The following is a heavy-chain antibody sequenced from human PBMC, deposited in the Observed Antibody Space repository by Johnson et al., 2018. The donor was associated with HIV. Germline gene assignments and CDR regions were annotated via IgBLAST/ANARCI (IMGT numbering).Heavy chain of an antibody. D-gene: IGHD3-16*01. J-gene: IGHJ3*02. V-gene: IGHV3-23*04. Sequence: VQLVESGGGLVQPGGSLRLSCAASGFTFSSYALTWVRQAPGRGLEGVSTISGRGGSTTYATSVKGRFTISRDNSKNSLNLQMNSLKTEDTAVYYCTRWGSTVALDIWGQGTMVIVSS. CDR2: ISGRGGST. CDR3: TRWGSTVALDI. CDR1: GFTFSSYA.